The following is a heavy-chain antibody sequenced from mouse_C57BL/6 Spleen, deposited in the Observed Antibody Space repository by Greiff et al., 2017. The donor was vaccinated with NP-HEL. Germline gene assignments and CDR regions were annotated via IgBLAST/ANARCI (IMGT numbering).Heavy chain of an antibody. V-gene: IGHV1-69*01. J-gene: IGHJ4*01. D-gene: IGHD1-1*01. Sequence: QVQLQQPGAELVMPGASVKLSCKASGYTFTSYWMHWVKQRPGQGLEWIGEIDPSDSYTNYNQKFKGKSTLTADKSSSTAYMQLSSLTSEDSAVYYCASHYGSSYVDAMDYWGQGTSVTVSS. CDR2: IDPSDSYT. CDR3: ASHYGSSYVDAMDY. CDR1: GYTFTSYW.